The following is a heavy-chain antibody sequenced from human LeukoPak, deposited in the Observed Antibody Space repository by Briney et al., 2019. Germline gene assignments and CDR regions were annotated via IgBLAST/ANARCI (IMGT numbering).Heavy chain of an antibody. CDR2: IISSSSYI. Sequence: KPGGSLRLSCAASGFIVSNTYMTWVRQAPGKGLEWVSSIISSSSYIYYADSVKGRFTISRDSAKNSLYLQMNSLRAEDTAVYYCARDPQYCSGGSCYSFDYWGQGTLVTVSS. CDR1: GFIVSNTY. J-gene: IGHJ4*02. D-gene: IGHD2-15*01. CDR3: ARDPQYCSGGSCYSFDY. V-gene: IGHV3-21*01.